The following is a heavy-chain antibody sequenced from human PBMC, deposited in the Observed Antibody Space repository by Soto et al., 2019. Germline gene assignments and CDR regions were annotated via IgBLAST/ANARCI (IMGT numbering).Heavy chain of an antibody. CDR1: CGSFIGYY. D-gene: IGHD3-9*01. CDR2: INHSGST. Sequence: SETLSLTCAFYCGSFIGYYWSWIRQPPGKGLEWIGEINHSGSTNYNPSLKSRVTISVDTSKNQFSLKLSSVTAADTAVYYCARGRPPDGRYFDWLLSGFYYGMDVWGQGTTVTVSS. J-gene: IGHJ6*02. CDR3: ARGRPPDGRYFDWLLSGFYYGMDV. V-gene: IGHV4-34*01.